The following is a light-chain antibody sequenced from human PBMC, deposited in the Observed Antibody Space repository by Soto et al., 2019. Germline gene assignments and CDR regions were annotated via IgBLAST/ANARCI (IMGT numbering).Light chain of an antibody. J-gene: IGLJ1*01. V-gene: IGLV1-51*01. Sequence: QSVLTQPPSVSAAPGQKVTISCSGSSXNIGGNSVSWYQQLPGTAPKLLIYDDNKRPSGIPDRFSGSKSGTSATLGITGFHTGDEADYYCGSWDSSLSAYVFGTGTKVIVL. CDR2: DDN. CDR3: GSWDSSLSAYV. CDR1: SXNIGGNS.